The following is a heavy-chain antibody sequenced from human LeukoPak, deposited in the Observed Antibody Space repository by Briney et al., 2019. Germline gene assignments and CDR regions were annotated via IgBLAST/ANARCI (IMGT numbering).Heavy chain of an antibody. CDR3: ARDSGTGWNY. J-gene: IGHJ4*02. CDR1: GFTFSSYW. D-gene: IGHD3/OR15-3a*01. CDR2: IKQDGSDK. Sequence: GGSLRLSCAASGFTFSSYWMSRVRQAPGKGLEWVASIKQDGSDKYYVDSVKGRFTISRDNAKNSLYLQMNSLRAEDTAVFYCARDSGTGWNYWGQGTLVTVSS. V-gene: IGHV3-7*01.